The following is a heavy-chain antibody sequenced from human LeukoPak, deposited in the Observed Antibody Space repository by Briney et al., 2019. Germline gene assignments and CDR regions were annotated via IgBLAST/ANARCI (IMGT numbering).Heavy chain of an antibody. D-gene: IGHD1-26*01. CDR3: VRGRFIAGAGD. J-gene: IGHJ1*01. Sequence: ASVKVSCKASGFTFSIYDINWVRQATGQGLEWMGWMNGNSGDTGYAQKFQGRLTMTRNTSISTAYMELSSPRSEDTAVYYCVRGRFIAGAGDWGQGTPVTVPS. CDR1: GFTFSIYD. CDR2: MNGNSGDT. V-gene: IGHV1-8*01.